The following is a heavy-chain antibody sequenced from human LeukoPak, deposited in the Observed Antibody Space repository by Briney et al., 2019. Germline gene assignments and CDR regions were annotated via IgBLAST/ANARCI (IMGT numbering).Heavy chain of an antibody. V-gene: IGHV4-59*01. J-gene: IGHJ4*02. CDR3: ARAGYDFWSGYRGPDYFDS. D-gene: IGHD3-3*01. Sequence: PSETLSLTCTVSGGSISGYYWSWIRQPPGMPLEWIGYMYYSGNTNYNPSLKSRVTISVDTSKSQFSLKLRFVTAADTAVYYCARAGYDFWSGYRGPDYFDSWGQGTLLTVSS. CDR2: MYYSGNT. CDR1: GGSISGYY.